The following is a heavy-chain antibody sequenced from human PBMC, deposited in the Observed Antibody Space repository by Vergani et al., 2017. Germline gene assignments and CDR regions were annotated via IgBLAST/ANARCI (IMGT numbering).Heavy chain of an antibody. D-gene: IGHD5-18*01. J-gene: IGHJ4*02. Sequence: QVQLQQWGAGLLKPSETLSLTCAVYGGSFSGYYWSWIRQPPGKGLEWIGEINHSGTTYYNPSLKSRATLSVDTSKNQFSLKLKSVTAADTAVYYCARQFWGGGGYRFDHWGQGTLVTVSS. CDR1: GGSFSGYY. CDR3: ARQFWGGGGYRFDH. V-gene: IGHV4-34*01. CDR2: INHSGTT.